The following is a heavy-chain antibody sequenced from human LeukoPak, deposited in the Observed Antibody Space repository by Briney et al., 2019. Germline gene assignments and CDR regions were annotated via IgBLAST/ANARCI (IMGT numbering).Heavy chain of an antibody. J-gene: IGHJ3*02. D-gene: IGHD6-19*01. Sequence: GGSLRLSCAASGFTFSDYYMSWIRQAPGKGLEWVSCISSSGSTIYYADSVKGRFTISRDNAKNSLYLQMNSLRAEDTAVYYCARLWIAVAGNAFDIWGQGTMVTVSS. V-gene: IGHV3-11*01. CDR1: GFTFSDYY. CDR2: ISSSGSTI. CDR3: ARLWIAVAGNAFDI.